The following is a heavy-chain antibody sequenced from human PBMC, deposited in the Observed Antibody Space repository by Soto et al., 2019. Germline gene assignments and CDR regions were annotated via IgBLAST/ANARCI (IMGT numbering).Heavy chain of an antibody. J-gene: IGHJ6*02. CDR2: ISHDGTRK. CDR1: GFTFSSYG. D-gene: IGHD2-21*01. CDR3: VKDRRTEAYGMEV. Sequence: QVHLVESGGGVVQPGRSLRLSCAASGFTFSSYGVHWVRQAPSRGLEWVAVISHDGTRKHYGDSVQGRFTISRDNFQNTLYLHMDSLRAEDTAVYYCVKDRRTEAYGMEVWGQGTTVTVSS. V-gene: IGHV3-30*18.